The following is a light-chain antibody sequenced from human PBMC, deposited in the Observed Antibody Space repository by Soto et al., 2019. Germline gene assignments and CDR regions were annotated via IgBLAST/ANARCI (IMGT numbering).Light chain of an antibody. CDR1: SSDVGGYNY. V-gene: IGLV2-14*01. J-gene: IGLJ2*01. CDR3: SSYTSSARVV. Sequence: QSALTQPASVSGSPGQSITISCTGTSSDVGGYNYVSWYQQHPGKAPKLMIYDVSNRPSGVSNRFSVSKSGNTASLTISGLQAEDEADYYCSSYTSSARVVFGGGTKLTVL. CDR2: DVS.